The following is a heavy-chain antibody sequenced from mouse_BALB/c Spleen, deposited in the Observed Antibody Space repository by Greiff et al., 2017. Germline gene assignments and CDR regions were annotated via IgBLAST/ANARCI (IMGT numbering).Heavy chain of an antibody. V-gene: IGHV5-17*02. D-gene: IGHD1-1*01. CDR2: ISSGSSTI. CDR1: GFTFSSFG. CDR3: ARSGSSYWYFDV. J-gene: IGHJ1*01. Sequence: EVQLVESGGGLVQPGGSRKLSCAASGFTFSSFGMHWVRQAPEKGLEWVAYISSGSSTIYYADTVKGRFTISRDNPKNTLFLQMTSLRSEDTAMYYCARSGSSYWYFDVWGAGTTVTVSS.